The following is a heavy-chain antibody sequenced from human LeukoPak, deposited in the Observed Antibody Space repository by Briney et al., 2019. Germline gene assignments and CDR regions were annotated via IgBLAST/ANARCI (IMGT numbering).Heavy chain of an antibody. Sequence: GASVKVSCKASGYTFTSYGISWVRQAPGQGLEWMGWISAYNGNTNYAQKLQGRVTMTTGTSTSTAYMELGSLRSDDTAVYYCARDLWAGYCSSTSCYEDDYWGQGTLVTVSS. V-gene: IGHV1-18*04. CDR3: ARDLWAGYCSSTSCYEDDY. J-gene: IGHJ4*02. CDR1: GYTFTSYG. CDR2: ISAYNGNT. D-gene: IGHD2-2*03.